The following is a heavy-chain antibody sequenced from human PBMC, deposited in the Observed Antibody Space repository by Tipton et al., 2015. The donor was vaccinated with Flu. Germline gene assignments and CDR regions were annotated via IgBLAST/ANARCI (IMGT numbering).Heavy chain of an antibody. CDR1: GFTFGDYA. Sequence: SLRLSCTASGFTFGDYAMSWVRQAPGKGLEWVGFIRSKAYGGTTEYAASVKGGFTISRDDSKSIAYLQMNSLKTEDTAVYYCTRDSSYSSGWYSYWGQGPLLTVSS. D-gene: IGHD6-19*01. J-gene: IGHJ4*02. CDR2: IRSKAYGGTT. V-gene: IGHV3-49*04. CDR3: TRDSSYSSGWYSY.